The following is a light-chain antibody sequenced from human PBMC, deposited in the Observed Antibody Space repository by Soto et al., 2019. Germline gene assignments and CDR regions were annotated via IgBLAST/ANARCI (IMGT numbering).Light chain of an antibody. CDR3: CSYGTSNPI. V-gene: IGLV2-23*01. CDR2: EAY. Sequence: QSALTQSASVSGSLGQSITLSCTGAISYVGSSTLVSWYQHHPGKAPKLVIYEAYKRPSGVSNRFSGSKSGNTASMTISGLQAEEEAIYYCCSYGTSNPIFGGGTKPTVL. J-gene: IGLJ2*01. CDR1: ISYVGSSTL.